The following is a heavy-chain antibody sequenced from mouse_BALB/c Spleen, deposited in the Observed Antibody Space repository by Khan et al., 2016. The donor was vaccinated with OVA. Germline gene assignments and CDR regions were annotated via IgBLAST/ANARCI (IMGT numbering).Heavy chain of an antibody. V-gene: IGHV3-2*02. CDR3: ARSGYEAWFAY. J-gene: IGHJ3*01. CDR1: GYSITSDYA. Sequence: EVQLQESGPGLVKPSQSLSLTCTVTGYSITSDYAWNWIRQFPGNKLEWMGYISYSDNTSYNPSLKSRISITRDTSKNQFFLQLNSVTSEDTATDYCARSGYEAWFAYWGQGTLVTVSA. D-gene: IGHD2-14*01. CDR2: ISYSDNT.